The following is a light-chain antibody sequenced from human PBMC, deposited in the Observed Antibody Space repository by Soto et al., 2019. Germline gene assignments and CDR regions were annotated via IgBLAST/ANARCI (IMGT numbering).Light chain of an antibody. CDR3: QQRSNWPLT. V-gene: IGKV1-5*01. CDR1: QSITTW. CDR2: DVS. J-gene: IGKJ4*01. Sequence: DIQMTQSPSTVSAYVGDSVTITCRASQSITTWLAWYQQRPGKAPKLLIYDVSSLQSGVPSRFSGSGSGTEFTLTISSLQPDDFATYYCQQRSNWPLTFGGGTKVDIK.